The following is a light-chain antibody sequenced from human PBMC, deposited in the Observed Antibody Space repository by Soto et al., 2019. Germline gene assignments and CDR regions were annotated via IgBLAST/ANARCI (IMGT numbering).Light chain of an antibody. CDR2: WAS. CDR3: KQYHTAPSWT. J-gene: IGKJ1*01. CDR1: QSVLYSSNNKNY. Sequence: DIVMTQSPDSLAVSLGERATINCKSSQSVLYSSNNKNYLAWYQQKPGQPPKLLIYWASTRESGVPDRFSGSGSGTDFTLTISNLQAEDVAVYYCKQYHTAPSWTFGQGTKVEIK. V-gene: IGKV4-1*01.